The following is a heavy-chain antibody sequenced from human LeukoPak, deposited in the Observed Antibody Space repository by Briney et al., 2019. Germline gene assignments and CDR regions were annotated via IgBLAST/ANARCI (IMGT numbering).Heavy chain of an antibody. CDR2: IYYSGST. V-gene: IGHV4-59*01. CDR1: GGSISSYY. Sequence: SETLSLTCTVPGGSISSYYWSWIRQPPGKGLEWIGYIYYSGSTNYNPSLKSRVTISVDTSKNQFSLKLSSVTAADTAVYYCARVRDIVVGNWFDPWGQGTLVTVSS. J-gene: IGHJ5*02. CDR3: ARVRDIVVGNWFDP. D-gene: IGHD2-2*01.